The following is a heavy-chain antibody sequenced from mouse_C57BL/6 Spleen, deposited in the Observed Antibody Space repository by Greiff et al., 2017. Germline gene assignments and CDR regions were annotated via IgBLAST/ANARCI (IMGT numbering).Heavy chain of an antibody. CDR1: GFTFSSYT. CDR3: AREDGSTYYFDY. D-gene: IGHD1-1*01. J-gene: IGHJ2*01. Sequence: EVMLVESGGGLVKPGGSLKLSCAASGFTFSSYTMSWVRQTPEKRLEWVATISGGGGNTYYPDSVKGRFTISRDNAKNTLYLQMSSLRSEDTALYYCAREDGSTYYFDYWGQGTTLTVSS. CDR2: ISGGGGNT. V-gene: IGHV5-9*01.